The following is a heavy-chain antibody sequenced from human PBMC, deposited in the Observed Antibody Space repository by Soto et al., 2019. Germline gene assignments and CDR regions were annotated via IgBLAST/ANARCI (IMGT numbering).Heavy chain of an antibody. V-gene: IGHV2-5*02. CDR3: ARIIMGGYSGYDQIVY. CDR1: GFSLSTRDVG. CDR2: IYWDDSK. J-gene: IGHJ4*02. Sequence: SGPTLVNPTQTLTLTCTFSGFSLSTRDVGVGWIRQPPGKALEWLAVIYWDDSKTYRPSLESRLTITKDTSKNQVVLTMTNMDPVDTATYYCARIIMGGYSGYDQIVYWGQGTLVTVSS. D-gene: IGHD5-12*01.